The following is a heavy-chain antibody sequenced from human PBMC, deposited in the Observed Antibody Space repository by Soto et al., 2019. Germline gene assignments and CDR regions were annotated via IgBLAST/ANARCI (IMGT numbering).Heavy chain of an antibody. CDR2: IWYDGSNK. Sequence: GGSLRLSCAASGFTFSSYGMHWVRQAPGKGLEWVAVIWYDGSNKYYADSVKGRFTISRDNSKNMLYLQMNSLRAEDTAVYYCARDLLLWFGELSSGFDYWGQGTLVTVSS. D-gene: IGHD3-10*01. CDR3: ARDLLLWFGELSSGFDY. J-gene: IGHJ4*02. CDR1: GFTFSSYG. V-gene: IGHV3-33*01.